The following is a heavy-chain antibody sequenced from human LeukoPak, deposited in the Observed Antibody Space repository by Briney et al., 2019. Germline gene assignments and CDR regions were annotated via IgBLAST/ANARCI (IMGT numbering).Heavy chain of an antibody. CDR1: GFTFSSYA. J-gene: IGHJ6*02. D-gene: IGHD5-12*01. V-gene: IGHV3-64*01. CDR2: ISSNGGST. Sequence: PGGSLRLSCAASGFTFSSYAMHWVRQAPGKGLEYVSAISSNGGSTYYANSVKGRFTISRDNSKNTLYLQMGSLRAEDMAVYYCARGGPDSGYDFLYYYYGMDVWGQGTTVTVSS. CDR3: ARGGPDSGYDFLYYYYGMDV.